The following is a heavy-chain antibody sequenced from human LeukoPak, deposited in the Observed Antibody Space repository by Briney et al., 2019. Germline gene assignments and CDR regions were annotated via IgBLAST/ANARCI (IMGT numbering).Heavy chain of an antibody. CDR2: MSFDGSNK. CDR1: GFTISRCG. V-gene: IGHV3-30*03. CDR3: ASPRAAVAGTGALDY. D-gene: IGHD6-19*01. J-gene: IGHJ4*02. Sequence: GKSLRLSCAASGFTISRCGMHWVRQAPGKGLEWVTTMSFDGSNKYYADSVKGRFTISRDNSKNALYLQMNSLRAEDAAVYYCASPRAAVAGTGALDYWGQGTLVTVSS.